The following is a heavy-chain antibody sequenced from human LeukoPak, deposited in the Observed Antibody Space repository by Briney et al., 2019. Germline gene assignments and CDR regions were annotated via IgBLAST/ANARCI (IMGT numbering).Heavy chain of an antibody. CDR2: ISSSGSAM. Sequence: PGGSLRLSCAASGFTFSSYEMNWVRQAPGKGLEWVSYISSSGSAMYFADSVKGRFTLITGNAKNSLYLQMNSLRAEDTAIYYCARQGGGQWDAFDIWGQGTLVTVSS. D-gene: IGHD2-8*01. J-gene: IGHJ3*02. CDR3: ARQGGGQWDAFDI. CDR1: GFTFSSYE. V-gene: IGHV3-48*03.